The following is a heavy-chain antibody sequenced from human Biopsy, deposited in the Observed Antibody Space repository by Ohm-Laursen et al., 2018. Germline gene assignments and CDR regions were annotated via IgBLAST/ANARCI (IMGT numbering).Heavy chain of an antibody. CDR2: ISHTGYT. J-gene: IGHJ1*01. CDR1: GGSFTGHY. CDR3: ARGSNEYGGLYFPH. V-gene: IGHV4-59*11. Sequence: TLSLTCTVSGGSFTGHYWTWIRQPPGQGLEWIGHISHTGYTSYKSSLKSRVTISLDTSRNHFPLRLTSLAAADTAVYYCARGSNEYGGLYFPHWGQGTLVTVSS. D-gene: IGHD4-23*01.